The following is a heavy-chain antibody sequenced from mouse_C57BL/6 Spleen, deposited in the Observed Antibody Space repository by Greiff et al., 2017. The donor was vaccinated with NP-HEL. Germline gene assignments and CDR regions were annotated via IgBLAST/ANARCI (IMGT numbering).Heavy chain of an antibody. J-gene: IGHJ4*01. CDR1: GFNIKDYY. CDR3: ARGGNFPLYAMDY. CDR2: IDPEDGET. D-gene: IGHD2-1*01. Sequence: EVKVVESGAELVKPGASVKLSCTASGFNIKDYYMHWVKQRTEQGLEWIGRIDPEDGETKYAPKFQGKATITADTSSNTAYLQLSSLTSEDTAVYYCARGGNFPLYAMDYWGQGTSVTVSS. V-gene: IGHV14-2*01.